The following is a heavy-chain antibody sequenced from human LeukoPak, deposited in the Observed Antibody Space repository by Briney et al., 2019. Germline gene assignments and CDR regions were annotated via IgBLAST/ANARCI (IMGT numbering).Heavy chain of an antibody. Sequence: ASVRVSCKASGNTFSNYDINWVRQASGQGLEWMGWMNPTSGNTGYAQKFQGRVTMTTDTSTSTAYMELRSLRSDDTAVYYCARVMITFGGVPNWFDPWGQGTLVTVSS. J-gene: IGHJ5*02. CDR2: MNPTSGNT. CDR1: GNTFSNYD. V-gene: IGHV1-8*01. CDR3: ARVMITFGGVPNWFDP. D-gene: IGHD3-16*01.